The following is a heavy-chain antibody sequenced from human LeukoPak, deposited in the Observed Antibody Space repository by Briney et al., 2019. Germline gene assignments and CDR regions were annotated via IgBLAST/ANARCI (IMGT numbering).Heavy chain of an antibody. J-gene: IGHJ4*02. CDR1: GFTFSSYG. Sequence: PGRSLRRSCAASGFTFSSYGMHWVRQAPGKGLEWVAVIWYDGSNKYYADSVKGRFTISRDNSKNTLYLQMNSLRAEDTAVYYCARQGHSGYLYDYWGQGTLVTVSS. V-gene: IGHV3-33*01. CDR2: IWYDGSNK. D-gene: IGHD5-12*01. CDR3: ARQGHSGYLYDY.